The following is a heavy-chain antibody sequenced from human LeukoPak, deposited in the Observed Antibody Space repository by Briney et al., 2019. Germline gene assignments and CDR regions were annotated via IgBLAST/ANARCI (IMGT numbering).Heavy chain of an antibody. J-gene: IGHJ4*02. Sequence: PGGSLRLSCAASGFTFSSYSMNWVRQAPGKGLKWVSYISSSSSTIYYADSVKGRFTISRDNAKNSLYLQMNSLRAEDTAVYYCARIMVRGVGGYWGQGTLVTVSS. D-gene: IGHD3-10*01. CDR1: GFTFSSYS. CDR3: ARIMVRGVGGY. V-gene: IGHV3-48*01. CDR2: ISSSSSTI.